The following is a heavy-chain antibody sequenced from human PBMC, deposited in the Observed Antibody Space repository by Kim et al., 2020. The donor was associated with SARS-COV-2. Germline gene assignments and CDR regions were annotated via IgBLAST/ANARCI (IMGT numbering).Heavy chain of an antibody. Sequence: GGSLRLSCAASGFTFSSYAMSWVRQAPGKGLEWVSAISGSGGSTYYADSVKGRFTISRDNSKNTLYLQMNSLRAEDTAVYYCAKDGDIVVVVAAYDYDAFDIWGQGTMVTVSS. CDR1: GFTFSSYA. CDR3: AKDGDIVVVVAAYDYDAFDI. CDR2: ISGSGGST. V-gene: IGHV3-23*01. D-gene: IGHD2-15*01. J-gene: IGHJ3*02.